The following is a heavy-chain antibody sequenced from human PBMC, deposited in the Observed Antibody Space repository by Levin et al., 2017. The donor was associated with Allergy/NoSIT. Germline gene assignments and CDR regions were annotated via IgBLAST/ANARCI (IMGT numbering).Heavy chain of an antibody. J-gene: IGHJ4*02. Sequence: SETLSLTCAVYGESLSDYYWSWIRQPPGKGLEWIGEIHQSGGTNYSPSLKSRVTISIDTSKNQFSLKMTSLIAADTAIYYCARGLYGGASIWGQGALVTVSS. D-gene: IGHD4-23*01. CDR2: IHQSGGT. CDR1: GESLSDYY. V-gene: IGHV4-34*01. CDR3: ARGLYGGASI.